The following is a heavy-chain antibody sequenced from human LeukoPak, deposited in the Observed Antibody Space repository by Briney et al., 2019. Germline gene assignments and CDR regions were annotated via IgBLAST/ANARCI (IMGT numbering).Heavy chain of an antibody. CDR1: GFTFGDYA. CDR2: IRSKAYDGTT. J-gene: IGHJ4*02. D-gene: IGHD6-13*01. V-gene: IGHV3-49*03. Sequence: GGSLRLSCTASGFTFGDYAMSWFRQAPGKGLEWVGFIRSKAYDGTTEYAASVKGRFTISRDDSKSIAYLQMNSLKTEDTAVYYCTRGHSSSWSAWELPDYWGQGTLVTVSS. CDR3: TRGHSSSWSAWELPDY.